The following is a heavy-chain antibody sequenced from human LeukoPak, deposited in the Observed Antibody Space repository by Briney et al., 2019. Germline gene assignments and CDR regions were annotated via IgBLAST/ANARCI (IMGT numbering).Heavy chain of an antibody. CDR1: GYTFTSYY. D-gene: IGHD3-22*01. Sequence: ASVKVSCKASGYTFTSYYMHWVRQAPGQGLEWMGIINPSGGSTSYAQKFQGRVTMTRDTSTSTVYMELSSLRSEDTAVYYCAREGYYDSSGYYGAEDYWGQGTLVTVSS. CDR3: AREGYYDSSGYYGAEDY. CDR2: INPSGGST. V-gene: IGHV1-46*01. J-gene: IGHJ4*02.